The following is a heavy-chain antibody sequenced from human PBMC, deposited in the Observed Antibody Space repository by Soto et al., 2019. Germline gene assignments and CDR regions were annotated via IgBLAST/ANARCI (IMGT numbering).Heavy chain of an antibody. V-gene: IGHV1-69*01. CDR2: IIPIFGTA. J-gene: IGHJ4*02. D-gene: IGHD6-19*01. Sequence: QVQLVQSGAEVKKPGSSVKVSCKASGGTFSSYAISWVRQAPGQGLEWMGGIIPIFGTANYAQKFQGRVTITADESTSTAYMELSSLRSEXXXXXXCARDLFVAVAXXXGYWGQG. CDR3: ARDLFVAVAXXXGY. CDR1: GGTFSSYA.